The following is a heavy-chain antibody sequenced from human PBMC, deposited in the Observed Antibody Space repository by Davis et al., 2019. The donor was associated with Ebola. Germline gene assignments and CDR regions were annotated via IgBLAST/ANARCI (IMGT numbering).Heavy chain of an antibody. Sequence: AASVKVSCKASGGTFSSYAISWVRQAPGQGLEWMGRIIPILGIANYAQKFQGRVTITADKSTSTAYMELSSLRSEDTAVYYCARVSRDSSSWYGYYYYYGMDVWGQGTTVTVSS. J-gene: IGHJ6*02. CDR3: ARVSRDSSSWYGYYYYYGMDV. CDR1: GGTFSSYA. V-gene: IGHV1-69*04. D-gene: IGHD6-13*01. CDR2: IIPILGIA.